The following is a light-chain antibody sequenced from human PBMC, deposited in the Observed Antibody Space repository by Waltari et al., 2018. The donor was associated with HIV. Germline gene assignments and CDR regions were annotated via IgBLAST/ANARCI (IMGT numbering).Light chain of an antibody. CDR3: QTWDNRTARV. Sequence: SYELTQPPSVSVSPGQTASITCPGDKLGTKYAFWYQQKAGQSPVLVIYQDDKRPSGSPERCSASNSGNTATLTTSGTQAMDEADYYCQTWDNRTARVFGPGTKVTVL. CDR1: KLGTKY. V-gene: IGLV3-1*01. J-gene: IGLJ1*01. CDR2: QDD.